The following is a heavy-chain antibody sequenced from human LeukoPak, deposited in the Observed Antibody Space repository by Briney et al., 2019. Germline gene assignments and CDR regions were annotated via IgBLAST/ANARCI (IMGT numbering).Heavy chain of an antibody. J-gene: IGHJ4*02. V-gene: IGHV4-34*01. CDR2: IYYTGTT. CDR1: GGSFSGFY. Sequence: SETLSLTCEVYGGSFSGFYWSWIRQSPGKGLEWIGEIYYTGTTNYNPSLKSRVTISIDKSKKQMSLKLSSVTAADTAVYYCARRGGRSVIGYWGQGTLVPVSS. D-gene: IGHD3-3*02. CDR3: ARRGGRSVIGY.